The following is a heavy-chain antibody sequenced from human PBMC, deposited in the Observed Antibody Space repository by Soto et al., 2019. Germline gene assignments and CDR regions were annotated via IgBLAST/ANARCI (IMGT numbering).Heavy chain of an antibody. CDR2: ISAYNGNT. V-gene: IGHV1-18*01. J-gene: IGHJ5*02. CDR1: GYTFTSYG. Sequence: ASVKVSCKASGYTFTSYGISWVRQAPGQGLEWMGWISAYNGNTNYAQKLQGRVTMTTDTSTSTAYMELRSLRSDDTAVYYCARARYSSGWYSQGFDPWGQGTLVTVSS. CDR3: ARARYSSGWYSQGFDP. D-gene: IGHD6-19*01.